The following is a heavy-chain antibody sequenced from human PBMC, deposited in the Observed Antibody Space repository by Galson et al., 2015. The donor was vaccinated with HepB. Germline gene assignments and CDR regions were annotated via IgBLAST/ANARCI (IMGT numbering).Heavy chain of an antibody. CDR2: ISADNGNT. D-gene: IGHD3-22*01. CDR1: GYFFTHFG. CDR3: AREGLRGYYDSTGYFPFDY. V-gene: IGHV1-18*01. J-gene: IGHJ4*02. Sequence: SVKVSCKASGYFFTHFGINWVRQAPGQGLEWMGWISADNGNTKYAQKFQGRVTMTTDTSTRTAYVEVRSLRSDDTAVYYCAREGLRGYYDSTGYFPFDYWGQGSLVTVSS.